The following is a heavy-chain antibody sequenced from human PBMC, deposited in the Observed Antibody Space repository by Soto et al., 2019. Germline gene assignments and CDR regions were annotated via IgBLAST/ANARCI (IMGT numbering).Heavy chain of an antibody. CDR2: IIPIFGTA. V-gene: IGHV1-69*01. Sequence: QVQLVQSGAEVKKPGSSVKVSCKASGGTFSSYAISWVRQAPGQGLEWMGGIIPIFGTANYEQKFQGRVTIAADGYTSTAYMELSSLRSEDTAVYYCASPRAGWNSLFDYWGQETLVTVSS. CDR3: ASPRAGWNSLFDY. D-gene: IGHD1-7*01. CDR1: GGTFSSYA. J-gene: IGHJ4*02.